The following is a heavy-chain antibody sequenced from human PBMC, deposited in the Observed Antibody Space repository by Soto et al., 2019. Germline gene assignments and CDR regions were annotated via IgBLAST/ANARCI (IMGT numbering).Heavy chain of an antibody. J-gene: IGHJ6*02. D-gene: IGHD2-2*02. Sequence: SGESLKISCKGSGYSFTSYWIGWVRQMPGKGLEWMGIIYPGDSDTRYSPSFQGQVTISADKSISTAYLQWSSLKASDTAIYYCARMGEYCISTECYSGMDVWGQGTTVTVSS. CDR3: ARMGEYCISTECYSGMDV. CDR2: IYPGDSDT. CDR1: GYSFTSYW. V-gene: IGHV5-51*01.